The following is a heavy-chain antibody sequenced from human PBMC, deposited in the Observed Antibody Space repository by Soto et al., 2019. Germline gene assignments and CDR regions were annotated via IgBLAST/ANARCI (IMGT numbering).Heavy chain of an antibody. V-gene: IGHV5-51*01. J-gene: IGHJ6*02. CDR2: IYPGDSDT. CDR1: GYSFTSYW. CDR3: ARHITMVRGVIPYYYGMDV. Sequence: PXESLKISFKGSGYSFTSYWLGWVRQIPGKGLERMGIIYPGDSDTRYSPSFQGQVTISADKSISTAYLQWSSLKASDTAMYYCARHITMVRGVIPYYYGMDVWGQGTTVTVSS. D-gene: IGHD3-10*01.